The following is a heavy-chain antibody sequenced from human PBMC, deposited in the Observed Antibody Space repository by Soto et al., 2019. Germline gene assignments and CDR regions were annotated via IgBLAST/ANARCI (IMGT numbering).Heavy chain of an antibody. J-gene: IGHJ5*02. Sequence: GGSLRLSCAASGSTFSSYWMSWVRQAPGKGLEWVANIKQDGSEKYYVDSVKGRFTISRDNAKNSLYLQMNSLRAEDTAVYYCARDVGGYHDILTGYYEVRWFDPWGQGTLVTVSS. CDR3: ARDVGGYHDILTGYYEVRWFDP. CDR1: GSTFSSYW. V-gene: IGHV3-7*03. CDR2: IKQDGSEK. D-gene: IGHD3-9*01.